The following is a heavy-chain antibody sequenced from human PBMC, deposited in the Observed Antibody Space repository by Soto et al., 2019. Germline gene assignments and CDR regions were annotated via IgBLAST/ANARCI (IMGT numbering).Heavy chain of an antibody. V-gene: IGHV1-69*01. J-gene: IGHJ5*02. D-gene: IGHD2-21*02. CDR1: GGTFSSYA. CDR2: IIPIFGTA. CDR3: ARGRRGCGGDCYSGWFDP. Sequence: QVQLVQSGAEVKKPGSSVKVSCTASGGTFSSYAISWVRQAPGQGLEWMGGIIPIFGTANYAQKFQGRVTITADESTSPAYMELSSLRSEDTAVYYCARGRRGCGGDCYSGWFDPWGQGTLVTVSS.